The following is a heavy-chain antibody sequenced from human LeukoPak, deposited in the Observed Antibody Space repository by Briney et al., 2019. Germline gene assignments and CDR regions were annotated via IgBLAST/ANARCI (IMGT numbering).Heavy chain of an antibody. CDR2: ISYDGSNK. V-gene: IGHV3-30-3*01. CDR3: ARGDIVVVVAATPFFDY. Sequence: GGSLRLSCAASGFTFSSYAMHWVRQAPGKGLEWVAVISYDGSNKYYADSVKGRFTISRDNSKNTLYLQMNSLRAEDTAVYYCARGDIVVVVAATPFFDYWGQGTLVTVSS. D-gene: IGHD2-15*01. J-gene: IGHJ4*02. CDR1: GFTFSSYA.